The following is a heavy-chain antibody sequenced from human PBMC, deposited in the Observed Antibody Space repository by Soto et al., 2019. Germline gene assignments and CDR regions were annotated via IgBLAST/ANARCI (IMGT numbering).Heavy chain of an antibody. J-gene: IGHJ6*02. V-gene: IGHV3-11*06. CDR3: ARNMLQLSHMDV. D-gene: IGHD6-6*01. Sequence: GGSLRLSCAASGFTFSDYYMSWIRQAPGKGLEWVSYISSSSSYTNYADSAKDRFTISRANAKNSLYLQMNSLRAEDTAVYYCARNMLQLSHMDVWGQGTTVTVSS. CDR1: GFTFSDYY. CDR2: ISSSSSYT.